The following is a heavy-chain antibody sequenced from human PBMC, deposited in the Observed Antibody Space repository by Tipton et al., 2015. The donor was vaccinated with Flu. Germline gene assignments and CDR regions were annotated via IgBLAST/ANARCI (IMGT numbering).Heavy chain of an antibody. CDR2: IYYSGST. V-gene: IGHV4-30-4*08. D-gene: IGHD4-11*01. Sequence: TLSLTCTVSGGSISSGDYYWNWIRQHPGKGLEWIGYIYYSGSTYYNPSLKSRVTISIDRSKNQFSLNLKSVTAADMAVYYCARRDYTNYVSDPKSWFDPWGRGTLVAVSS. CDR3: ARRDYTNYVSDPKSWFDP. CDR1: GGSISSGDYY. J-gene: IGHJ5*02.